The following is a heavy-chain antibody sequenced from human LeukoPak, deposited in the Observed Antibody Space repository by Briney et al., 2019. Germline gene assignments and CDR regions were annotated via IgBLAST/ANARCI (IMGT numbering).Heavy chain of an antibody. D-gene: IGHD6-6*01. Sequence: GGSLRLSCKGSGYSFTSYWIGWVRQMPGKGLEWMGIIYPGDSDTRYSPSFQGQVTISADKSISTAYLQWSSLKASDTAMYYCARALIAARPGFDPWGQGTLVTVSS. J-gene: IGHJ5*02. CDR3: ARALIAARPGFDP. CDR1: GYSFTSYW. V-gene: IGHV5-51*01. CDR2: IYPGDSDT.